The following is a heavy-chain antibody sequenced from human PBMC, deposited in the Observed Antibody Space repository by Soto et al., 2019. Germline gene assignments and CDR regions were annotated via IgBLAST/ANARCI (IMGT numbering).Heavy chain of an antibody. Sequence: GGSLRLSCAASGFNFSSDWMTWVRQATGKGLEWVANITKDGSKTSYVDSVRGRFTISRDNSLNTVYLQMNSLRAEDTAVYYCAKDRYCTNGVCYSAFDYWGQGTLVTVSS. J-gene: IGHJ4*02. V-gene: IGHV3-7*03. CDR3: AKDRYCTNGVCYSAFDY. CDR2: ITKDGSKT. CDR1: GFNFSSDW. D-gene: IGHD2-8*01.